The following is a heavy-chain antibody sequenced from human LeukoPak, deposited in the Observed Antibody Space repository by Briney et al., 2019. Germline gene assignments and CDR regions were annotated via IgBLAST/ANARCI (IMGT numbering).Heavy chain of an antibody. D-gene: IGHD6-19*01. V-gene: IGHV3-30-3*01. CDR1: GFTFSSYA. Sequence: TGRSLRPSCAASGFTFSSYAMHWVRQAPGKGLEWVAVISYDGSNKYYADSVKGRFTISRDNSKNTLYLQMNSLRAEDTAVYYCARDRIAVAGDGFDYWGQGTLVTVSS. J-gene: IGHJ4*02. CDR2: ISYDGSNK. CDR3: ARDRIAVAGDGFDY.